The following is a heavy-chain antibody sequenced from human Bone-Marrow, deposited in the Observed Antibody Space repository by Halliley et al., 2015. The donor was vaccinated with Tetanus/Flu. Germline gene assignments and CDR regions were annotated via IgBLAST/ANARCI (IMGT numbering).Heavy chain of an antibody. V-gene: IGHV4-59*01. CDR3: ARVKDFWSGYVRFYGMDV. J-gene: IGHJ6*01. Sequence: IYRSGSTNYNPSLKSRVPISIDTSKNQFSLSLSSVTAADTAVYYCARVKDFWSGYVRFYGMDVWGQGATVTVSS. D-gene: IGHD3-3*01. CDR2: IYRSGST.